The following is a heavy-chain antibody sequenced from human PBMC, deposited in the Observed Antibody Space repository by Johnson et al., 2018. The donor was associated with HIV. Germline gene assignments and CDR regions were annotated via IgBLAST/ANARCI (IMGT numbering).Heavy chain of an antibody. Sequence: QMLLVESGGGVVRPGGSLRLSCAASGFTFEDYGMNWVRQAPGKGLEWVAVISYDGSNKYYADSVKGRFTISRDNSKNTLYLQMNSLRAEDTAVYYCARDVPGVVGATNAVLFAFDIWGQGTMVTVSS. CDR2: ISYDGSNK. CDR3: ARDVPGVVGATNAVLFAFDI. CDR1: GFTFEDYG. J-gene: IGHJ3*02. D-gene: IGHD1-26*01. V-gene: IGHV3-30*03.